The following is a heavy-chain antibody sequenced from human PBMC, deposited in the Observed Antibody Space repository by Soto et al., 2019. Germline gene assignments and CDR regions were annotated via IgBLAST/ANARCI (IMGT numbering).Heavy chain of an antibody. J-gene: IGHJ5*02. D-gene: IGHD3-3*02. CDR1: GGTFSSYA. Sequence: ASVKVSCKASGGTFSSYAISWVRQAPGQGLEWMGGIIPIFGTANYAQKFQGRVTITADKSTSTAYMELSSLRSEDTAFYYCAAFDPGPMGFDPWGQGTLVTVSS. CDR3: AAFDPGPMGFDP. V-gene: IGHV1-69*06. CDR2: IIPIFGTA.